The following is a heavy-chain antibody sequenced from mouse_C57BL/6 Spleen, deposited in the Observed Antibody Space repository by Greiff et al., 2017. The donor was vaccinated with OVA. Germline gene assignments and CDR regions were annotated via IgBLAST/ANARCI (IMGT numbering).Heavy chain of an antibody. J-gene: IGHJ2*01. Sequence: QVQLQQPGAELVRPGTSVKLSCTASGYTFTSYWMHWVKQRPGQGLEWIGVIDPSDSYTNYNQKFKGKATLTVDTSSSTAYMQLSSLTSEDSAVYYCARDGNLDDWGQGTTLTVSS. CDR3: ARDGNLDD. D-gene: IGHD2-1*01. CDR1: GYTFTSYW. CDR2: IDPSDSYT. V-gene: IGHV1-59*01.